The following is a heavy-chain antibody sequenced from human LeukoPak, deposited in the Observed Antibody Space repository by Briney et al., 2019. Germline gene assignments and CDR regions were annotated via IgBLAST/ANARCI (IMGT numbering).Heavy chain of an antibody. CDR3: ARVKRVYCGGDCYHNAFDI. J-gene: IGHJ3*02. D-gene: IGHD2-21*01. CDR1: GGSISSYY. Sequence: SETLSLTCTVSGGSISSYYWSWIRQPPGKGLEGIGYIYYSGSTSYNPSLKSRVTISVDTSKNQFSLKLSSVTAADTAVYYCARVKRVYCGGDCYHNAFDIWGQGTMVTVSS. CDR2: IYYSGST. V-gene: IGHV4-59*01.